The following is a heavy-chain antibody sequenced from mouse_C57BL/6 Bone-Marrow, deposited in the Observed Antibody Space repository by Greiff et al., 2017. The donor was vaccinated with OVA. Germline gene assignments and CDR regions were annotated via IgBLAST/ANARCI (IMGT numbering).Heavy chain of an antibody. D-gene: IGHD1-1*01. J-gene: IGHJ3*01. CDR1: GYTFTEYT. CDR2: FYPGSGSI. CDR3: ARHEKGDYDGRGAWFAY. Sequence: QVQLKQSGAELVKPGASVKLSCKASGYTFTEYTIHWVKQRSGQGLEWIGWFYPGSGSIKYNEKFKDKATLTADKSSSTVYLELSRLTSEDSAVYFCARHEKGDYDGRGAWFAYWGQGTLVTVSA. V-gene: IGHV1-62-2*01.